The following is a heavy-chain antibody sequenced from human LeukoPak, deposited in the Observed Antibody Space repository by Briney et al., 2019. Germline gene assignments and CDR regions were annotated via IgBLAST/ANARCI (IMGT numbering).Heavy chain of an antibody. CDR3: ARDLYIVVVPAARPFDY. CDR2: ISSSSSII. J-gene: IGHJ4*02. CDR1: GFTFSSYS. V-gene: IGHV3-48*02. D-gene: IGHD2-2*01. Sequence: GGSLRLSCAASGFTFSSYSMNWVRQAPGKGLEWVSYISSSSSIIYYADSVKGRFTISRDNAKNSLYLQMNSLRDEDTAVYYCARDLYIVVVPAARPFDYWGQGTLVTVSS.